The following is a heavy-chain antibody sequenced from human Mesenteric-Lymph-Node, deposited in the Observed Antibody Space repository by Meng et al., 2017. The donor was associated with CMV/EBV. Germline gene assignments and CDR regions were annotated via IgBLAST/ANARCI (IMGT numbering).Heavy chain of an antibody. D-gene: IGHD5-12*01. V-gene: IGHV4-31*02. Sequence: CGGSISSCGYYWSWIRQHPGKGLEWIGYIYYSGSTYYNPSLKSRVTISVDTSKNQFSLKLSSVTAADTAVYYCARIRNRYSGYDEVNWGQGTLVTVSS. CDR1: GGSISSCGYY. J-gene: IGHJ4*02. CDR3: ARIRNRYSGYDEVN. CDR2: IYYSGST.